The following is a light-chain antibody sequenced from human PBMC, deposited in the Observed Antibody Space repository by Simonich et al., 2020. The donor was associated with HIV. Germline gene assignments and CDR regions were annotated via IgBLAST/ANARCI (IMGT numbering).Light chain of an antibody. Sequence: EIVMTQSPATLSVSPGERAPLSCWARQSVRSNLAWSQQKPGQAPRLLIYGASTRATGIPARFSGSGSGTEFTLTISSLQSEDFAVYYCQQYGSSLHTFGQGTKLEIK. CDR1: QSVRSN. V-gene: IGKV3-15*01. CDR2: GAS. J-gene: IGKJ2*01. CDR3: QQYGSSLHT.